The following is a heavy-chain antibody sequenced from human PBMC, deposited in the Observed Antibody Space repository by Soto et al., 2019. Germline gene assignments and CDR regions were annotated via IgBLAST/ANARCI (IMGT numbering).Heavy chain of an antibody. D-gene: IGHD3-3*01. V-gene: IGHV3-49*04. CDR1: GFTSDDYDYA. CDR2: IRGSTYGGTT. CDR3: SRDGDFYGLDV. Sequence: LRLSCTFSGFTSDDYDYALTWVRQAPGKGLQWLGLIRGSTYGGTTEYAASVKGRFTISRDDSKGITYLQMNSLKTEDTAVYYCSRDGDFYGLDVWGQGTTVTVSS. J-gene: IGHJ6*02.